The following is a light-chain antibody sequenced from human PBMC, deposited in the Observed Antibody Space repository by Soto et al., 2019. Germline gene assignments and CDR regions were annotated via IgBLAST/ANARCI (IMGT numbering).Light chain of an antibody. CDR1: SSDVGAYNY. CDR3: CSYTGSDTLIYV. Sequence: QSALTQPRSVSGSPGQSVTISCTGTSSDVGAYNYVSWYQQHPGSAPTLMIYDVIKRPSGVPHRFSGSKSGSTASLTISGLQAEDEADYYCCSYTGSDTLIYVFGTGTKLTVL. CDR2: DVI. J-gene: IGLJ1*01. V-gene: IGLV2-11*01.